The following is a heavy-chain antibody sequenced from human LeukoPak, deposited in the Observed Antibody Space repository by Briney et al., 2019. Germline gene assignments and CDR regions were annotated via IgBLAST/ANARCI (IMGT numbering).Heavy chain of an antibody. Sequence: SQTLSLTCTVSSGSISTYYWSWIRQPPGQGLEWIGYINYSGSTDSNPSLNSRVTISEDTSQNQFSLPRTSVPAPHTAVYYCARDGAVAGGGRWFDPWGQGTLVTVSS. J-gene: IGHJ5*02. CDR1: SGSISTYY. D-gene: IGHD6-19*01. CDR2: INYSGST. V-gene: IGHV4-59*01. CDR3: ARDGAVAGGGRWFDP.